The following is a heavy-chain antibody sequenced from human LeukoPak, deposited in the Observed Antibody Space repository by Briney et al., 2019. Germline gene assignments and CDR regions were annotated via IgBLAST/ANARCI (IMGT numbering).Heavy chain of an antibody. J-gene: IGHJ4*02. Sequence: GGSLRLSCAASGFTFSNYWMSWVRQAPGKGLEWVANIKQDGSEKYYVDSVKGRFTISRDNAKNSLYLQMNSLRAEDTAVYYCARDGYYGSGSYELQDYWGQGTLVTVSS. CDR1: GFTFSNYW. CDR3: ARDGYYGSGSYELQDY. CDR2: IKQDGSEK. V-gene: IGHV3-7*01. D-gene: IGHD3-10*01.